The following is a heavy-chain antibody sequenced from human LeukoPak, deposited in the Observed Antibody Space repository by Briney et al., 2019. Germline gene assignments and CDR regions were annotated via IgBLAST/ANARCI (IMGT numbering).Heavy chain of an antibody. CDR2: ISGSGGST. CDR3: AREKGLFDP. J-gene: IGHJ5*02. V-gene: IGHV3-23*01. CDR1: GFTFSSYA. Sequence: QAGGSLRLSCAASGFTFSSYAMSWVSQAPGKGLEWVSAISGSGGSTYYADSVKGRFTISRDNAKNSLYLQMNSLRAEDTAVYYCAREKGLFDPWGQGTLVTVSS.